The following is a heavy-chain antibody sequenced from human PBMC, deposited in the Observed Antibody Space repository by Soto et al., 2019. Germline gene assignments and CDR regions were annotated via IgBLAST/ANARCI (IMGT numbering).Heavy chain of an antibody. CDR1: GYTFTSYG. CDR2: ISAYNGNT. V-gene: IGHV1-18*01. CDR3: ARVRSTVTTSEIGYYFDY. D-gene: IGHD4-17*01. Sequence: ASVKVSCKASGYTFTSYGISWVRQAPGQGLEWMGWISAYNGNTKYAQKFQGRVTITRDTSTSTAYMELSSLRSEDTALYYCARVRSTVTTSEIGYYFDYWGQGTLVTVSS. J-gene: IGHJ4*02.